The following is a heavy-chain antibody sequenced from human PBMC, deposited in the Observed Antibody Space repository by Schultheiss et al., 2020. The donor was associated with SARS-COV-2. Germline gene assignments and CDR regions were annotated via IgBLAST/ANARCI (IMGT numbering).Heavy chain of an antibody. J-gene: IGHJ4*02. CDR2: IYTSGST. D-gene: IGHD3-16*01. CDR1: GGSISSYY. CDR3: ARAQEGRLMITFGAVLGY. Sequence: SETLSLTCTVSGGSISSYYWSWIRQPAGKGLEWIGRIYTSGSTNYNPSLKSRVTISVDTSKNQFSLKLSSVTAADTAVYYCARAQEGRLMITFGAVLGYWGQGTLVTVSS. V-gene: IGHV4-4*07.